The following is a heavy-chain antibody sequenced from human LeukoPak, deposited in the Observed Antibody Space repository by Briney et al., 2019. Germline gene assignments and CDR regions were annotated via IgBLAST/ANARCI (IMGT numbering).Heavy chain of an antibody. Sequence: TPSETLSLTCTVSGGSISSYYWSWIRQPPGKGLEWIGYIYYSGSTNYNPSLKSRVTISVDTSKNQFSLKLSSVTAADTAVYYCARDATDSSLSLYAFDIWGQGTMVTVSS. CDR1: GGSISSYY. D-gene: IGHD3-22*01. J-gene: IGHJ3*02. V-gene: IGHV4-59*01. CDR2: IYYSGST. CDR3: ARDATDSSLSLYAFDI.